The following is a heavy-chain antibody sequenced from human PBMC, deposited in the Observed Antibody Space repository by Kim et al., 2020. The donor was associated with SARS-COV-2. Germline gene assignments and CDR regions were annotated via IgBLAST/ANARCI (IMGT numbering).Heavy chain of an antibody. J-gene: IGHJ5*01. CDR1: GFTFSNYA. D-gene: IGHD2-2*01. Sequence: GGSLRLSCGASGFTFSNYAMSWVRQAPGKGLEWVAVISGSGGSTYYADSVKGRFTIARDNSKNTLDLQMNSLRAEDTAVYYCAKTGAAAPIKNWFDSWGQGTMVIVSS. CDR3: AKTGAAAPIKNWFDS. CDR2: ISGSGGST. V-gene: IGHV3-23*01.